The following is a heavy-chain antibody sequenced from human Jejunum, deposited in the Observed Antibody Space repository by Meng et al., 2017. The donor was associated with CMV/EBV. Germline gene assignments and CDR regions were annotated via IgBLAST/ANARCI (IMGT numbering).Heavy chain of an antibody. CDR1: EYTFTDYY. Sequence: EYTFTDYYMQWVRQAPGQGLEWMGWINPQTGDTNYAPKFQGRVAMTRDMSINTVYMEVTRLRSDDTAVYYCAKDAGSFLDYYFDYWGQGTLVTVSS. CDR2: INPQTGDT. V-gene: IGHV1-2*02. D-gene: IGHD1-26*01. CDR3: AKDAGSFLDYYFDY. J-gene: IGHJ4*02.